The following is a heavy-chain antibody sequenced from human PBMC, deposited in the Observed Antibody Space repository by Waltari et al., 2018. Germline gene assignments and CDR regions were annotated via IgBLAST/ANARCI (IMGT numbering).Heavy chain of an antibody. V-gene: IGHV1-24*01. CDR1: GYTLTELS. D-gene: IGHD7-27*01. Sequence: QVQLVQSGAEVKKPGASVKVSCKVSGYTLTELSMHWVRQAPGKGLEGMGGFGPEDGETIYAQKFQGRVTMTEDTSTDTAYMELSSLRSEDTAVYYCATARDVNWGFYDAFDIWGQGTMVTVSS. J-gene: IGHJ3*02. CDR2: FGPEDGET. CDR3: ATARDVNWGFYDAFDI.